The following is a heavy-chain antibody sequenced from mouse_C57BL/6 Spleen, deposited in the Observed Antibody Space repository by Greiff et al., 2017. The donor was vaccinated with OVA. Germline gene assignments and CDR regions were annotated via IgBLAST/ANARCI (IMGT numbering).Heavy chain of an antibody. CDR3: TTGGYFDY. Sequence: VQLKHSGAELVRPGASVKLSCTASGFNIKDDYMHWVKQRPEQGLEWIGWIDPENGDTEYASKFQGKATITADTSSNTAYLQLSSLTSEDTAVYYCTTGGYFDYWGQGTTLTVSS. J-gene: IGHJ2*01. CDR2: IDPENGDT. V-gene: IGHV14-4*01. CDR1: GFNIKDDY.